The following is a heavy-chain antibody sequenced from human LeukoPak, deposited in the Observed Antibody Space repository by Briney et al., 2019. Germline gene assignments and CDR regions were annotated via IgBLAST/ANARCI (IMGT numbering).Heavy chain of an antibody. J-gene: IGHJ3*02. V-gene: IGHV3-7*01. D-gene: IGHD3-22*01. Sequence: GGSLRLSCAASGFTFSSYWMSWVRQAPGKGLEWVANIKQDGSEKYYVDSVKGRFTISRDNAKNSLYLQMNSLRAEDTAVYYCARVRQYYDSSGCLRDDAFDIWGQGTMVTVSS. CDR2: IKQDGSEK. CDR3: ARVRQYYDSSGCLRDDAFDI. CDR1: GFTFSSYW.